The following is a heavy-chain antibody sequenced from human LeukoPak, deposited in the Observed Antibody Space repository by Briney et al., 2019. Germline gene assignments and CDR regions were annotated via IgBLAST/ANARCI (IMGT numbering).Heavy chain of an antibody. V-gene: IGHV4-59*01. CDR3: ARGLRITIFGVVNDAFDI. J-gene: IGHJ3*02. CDR2: IYYSGST. CDR1: GGSISSYY. Sequence: SETLSLTCTVSGGSISSYYWSWIRQPPGKGLEWIGYIYYSGSTNYNPSLKSRVTISVDTSKNQFSLKLSSVTAADTAVYYCARGLRITIFGVVNDAFDIWGQGTMVTVSS. D-gene: IGHD3-3*01.